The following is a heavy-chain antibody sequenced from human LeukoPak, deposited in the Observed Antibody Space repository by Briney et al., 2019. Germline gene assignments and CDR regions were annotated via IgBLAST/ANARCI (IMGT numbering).Heavy chain of an antibody. CDR3: AKGTGFAVYAIHY. V-gene: IGHV3-23*01. J-gene: IGHJ4*02. Sequence: PGGSLRLSCGASGYTFSSYGMSWVRQAPGEGLEWVSAISGSGSSTYYADSVRGRFTISRDNSKNTLYLQMNSLRAEDTAVYYCAKGTGFAVYAIHYWGQGTLVTVSS. CDR1: GYTFSSYG. D-gene: IGHD2-8*01. CDR2: ISGSGSST.